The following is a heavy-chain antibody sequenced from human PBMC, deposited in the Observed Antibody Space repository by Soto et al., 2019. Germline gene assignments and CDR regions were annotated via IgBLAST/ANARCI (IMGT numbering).Heavy chain of an antibody. CDR3: ARAGDYDFWSGAFDY. D-gene: IGHD3-3*01. CDR2: ISAYNGNT. CDR1: GYTFTSYG. Sequence: GASVKVSCKASGYTFTSYGISWVRQAPGQGLEWMGWISAYNGNTNYAQKLQGRVTMTTDTSTSTAYMELRSLRSDDTAVYYCARAGDYDFWSGAFDYWGQGTLVTVSS. V-gene: IGHV1-18*01. J-gene: IGHJ4*02.